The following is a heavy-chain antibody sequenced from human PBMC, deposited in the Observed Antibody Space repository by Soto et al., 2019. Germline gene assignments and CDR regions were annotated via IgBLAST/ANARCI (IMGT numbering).Heavy chain of an antibody. CDR3: ARHEPNTYYYDSSGYWYFDY. V-gene: IGHV4-59*08. Sequence: SETLSLTCTVSGGSISRYYWSWIRQPPGKGLEWIGYIYYSGSTNYNPSLKSRVTISVDTSKNQFSLKLSSVTAADTAVYYCARHEPNTYYYDSSGYWYFDYWGQGTLVTVSS. CDR2: IYYSGST. J-gene: IGHJ4*02. CDR1: GGSISRYY. D-gene: IGHD3-22*01.